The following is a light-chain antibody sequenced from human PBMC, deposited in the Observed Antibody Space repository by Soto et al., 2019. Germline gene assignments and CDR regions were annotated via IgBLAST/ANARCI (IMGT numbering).Light chain of an antibody. V-gene: IGKV3-11*01. CDR2: DAF. Sequence: PGERATLSCRASQSVSTSLAWYQQKPGQAPRLLMYDAFNRATGIPARFSGSGSGTDFTLTISSLEPEDFAVYYCQQRSNWSITVGQGTRLEIK. CDR1: QSVSTS. CDR3: QQRSNWSIT. J-gene: IGKJ5*01.